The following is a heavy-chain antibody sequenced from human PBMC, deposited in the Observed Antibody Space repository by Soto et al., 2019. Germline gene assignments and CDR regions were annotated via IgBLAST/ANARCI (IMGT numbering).Heavy chain of an antibody. CDR2: ISYDGSNK. CDR1: GFTFSSYG. J-gene: IGHJ4*02. D-gene: IGHD5-12*01. Sequence: RGSLRLSCAASGFTFSSYGMHWVRQAPGKGLEWVAVISYDGSNKYYADSVKGRFTISRDNSKNTLYLQMNSLRAEDTAVYYCAKVMWSYSGYELDYWGQGTLVTVSS. V-gene: IGHV3-30*18. CDR3: AKVMWSYSGYELDY.